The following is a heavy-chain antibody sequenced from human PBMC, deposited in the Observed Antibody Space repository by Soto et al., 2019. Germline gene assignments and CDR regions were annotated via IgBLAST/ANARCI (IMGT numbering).Heavy chain of an antibody. Sequence: SETLSLTCTVSGGSISSGDYYWSWIRQPPGKGLEWIGYIYYSGSTYYNPSLKSRVTISVDTSKNQFSLKLSSVTAADTAVYYCAREGCSGGSCYPIDYWGQGTLVTVSS. CDR2: IYYSGST. CDR3: AREGCSGGSCYPIDY. J-gene: IGHJ4*02. D-gene: IGHD2-15*01. V-gene: IGHV4-30-4*01. CDR1: GGSISSGDYY.